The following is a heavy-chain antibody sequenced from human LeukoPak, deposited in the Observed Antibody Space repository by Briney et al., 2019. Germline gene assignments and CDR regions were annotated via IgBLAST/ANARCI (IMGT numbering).Heavy chain of an antibody. CDR2: IDPSDSYT. Sequence: GESLKISCKGSGYSFTSYWISWVRQMPGKGLEWMGRIDPSDSYTNYSPSFQGHVTISADKSISTAYLQWSSLKASDTAMYYCARQPPAVAGSSWWFDPWGQGTQVTVSS. D-gene: IGHD6-19*01. CDR1: GYSFTSYW. J-gene: IGHJ5*02. CDR3: ARQPPAVAGSSWWFDP. V-gene: IGHV5-10-1*01.